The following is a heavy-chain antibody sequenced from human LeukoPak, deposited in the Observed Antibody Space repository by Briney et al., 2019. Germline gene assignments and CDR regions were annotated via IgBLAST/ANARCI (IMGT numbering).Heavy chain of an antibody. CDR2: IYYSGNT. CDR1: GGSISSYY. V-gene: IGHV4-59*01. CDR3: ARGRGYSYGDYYMDV. D-gene: IGHD5-18*01. Sequence: PSETLSLTCTVSGGSISSYYWSWIRQPPGKGLEWIGYIYYSGNTNYNPSLKSRVTISVDTSKNQFSLKVSSVTAADTAVFYCARGRGYSYGDYYMDVWGKGTTVTVSS. J-gene: IGHJ6*03.